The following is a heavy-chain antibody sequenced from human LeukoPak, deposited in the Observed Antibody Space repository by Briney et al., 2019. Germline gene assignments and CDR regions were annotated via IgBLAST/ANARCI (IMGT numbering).Heavy chain of an antibody. J-gene: IGHJ4*02. CDR2: ISSSSGYI. Sequence: GGSLSLSRAASGFTFSIYSLNWVGQAPGKGVAGVSCISSSSGYIQHADSVKGQFTIPRDNAKNSLYRQMNSLRAEDTALYYWAKILDSAWGELGYCGQGTLVTVSS. D-gene: IGHD6-19*01. CDR3: AKILDSAWGELGY. V-gene: IGHV3-21*01. CDR1: GFTFSIYS.